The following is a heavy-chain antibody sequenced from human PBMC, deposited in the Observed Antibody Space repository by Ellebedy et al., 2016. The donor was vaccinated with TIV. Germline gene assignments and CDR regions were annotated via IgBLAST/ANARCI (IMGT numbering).Heavy chain of an antibody. J-gene: IGHJ4*02. CDR3: ARDVGFGESRSYFDY. CDR1: GDSISNGGHY. D-gene: IGHD3-10*01. CDR2: IHHSGGT. Sequence: SETLSLTXTVSGDSISNGGHYWTWIRQHPGKGLEWIGYIHHSGGTYFNPSLKSRATISVETSKNRFSLNLSSVTAADTAVYYCARDVGFGESRSYFDYWGQGNLVTVSS. V-gene: IGHV4-31*03.